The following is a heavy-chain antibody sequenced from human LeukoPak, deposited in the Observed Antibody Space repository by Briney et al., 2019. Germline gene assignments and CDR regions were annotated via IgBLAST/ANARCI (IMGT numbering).Heavy chain of an antibody. CDR1: GGTFSSYA. V-gene: IGHV1-69*04. CDR3: ARSGGSSGWYEPPYYFDY. Sequence: SVKVSFKASGGTFSSYAISWVRQAPGQGLEWMGRIIPILGIANYAQKFQGRVTITADKSTSTAYMELSSLRSEDTAVYYCARSGGSSGWYEPPYYFDYWGQGTLVTVSS. CDR2: IIPILGIA. J-gene: IGHJ4*02. D-gene: IGHD6-19*01.